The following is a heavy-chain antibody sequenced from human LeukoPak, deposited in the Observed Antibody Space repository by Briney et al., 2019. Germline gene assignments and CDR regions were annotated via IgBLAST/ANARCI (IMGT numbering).Heavy chain of an antibody. CDR3: ARDQGPIAAAASWWFDP. Sequence: PSETLSLTCTVSGGSISSSSYYWGWIRQPPGKGLEWIGSIYYSGSTNYNPSLKSRVTMSVDTSKNQFSLKLSSVTAADTAVYYCARDQGPIAAAASWWFDPWGQGTLVTVSS. CDR2: IYYSGST. CDR1: GGSISSSSYY. V-gene: IGHV4-39*07. J-gene: IGHJ5*02. D-gene: IGHD6-13*01.